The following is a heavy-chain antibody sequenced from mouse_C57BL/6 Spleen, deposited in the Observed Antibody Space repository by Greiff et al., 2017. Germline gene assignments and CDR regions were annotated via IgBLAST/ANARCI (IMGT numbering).Heavy chain of an antibody. V-gene: IGHV10-1*01. CDR1: GFSFNTYA. J-gene: IGHJ3*01. CDR2: IRSKSNNYAT. D-gene: IGHD1-1*01. CDR3: VRDYYGSSSWFAY. Sequence: EVQVVESGGGLVQPKGSLKLSCAASGFSFNTYAMNWVRQAPGKGLEWVARIRSKSNNYATYYADSVKDRFTISREDSESMLYLQMNNLKTEDTAMYYCVRDYYGSSSWFAYWGQGTLVTVSA.